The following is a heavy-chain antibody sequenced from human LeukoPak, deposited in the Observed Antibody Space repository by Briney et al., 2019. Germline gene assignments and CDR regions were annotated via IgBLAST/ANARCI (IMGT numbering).Heavy chain of an antibody. CDR2: FDPEDGET. V-gene: IGHV1-24*01. CDR3: AAPLYCGGDCSDAFDI. D-gene: IGHD2-21*02. CDR1: GYTLTELS. J-gene: IGHJ3*02. Sequence: ASVKVSCKVSGYTLTELSMHWVRQAPGKGLEWMGGFDPEDGETIYAQKFQGRVTMTEDTSTDTAYMELRSLRPEDTAVYYCAAPLYCGGDCSDAFDIWGQGTMVTVSS.